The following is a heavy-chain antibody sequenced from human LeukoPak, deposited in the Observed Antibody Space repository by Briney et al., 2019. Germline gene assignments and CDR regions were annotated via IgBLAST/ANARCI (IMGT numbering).Heavy chain of an antibody. CDR1: GGSISSSSYY. CDR3: ARDTPYYDSSGYQTLFDY. J-gene: IGHJ4*02. Sequence: SETLSLTCTVSGGSISSSSYYWGWIRQPPGKGLEWIGSIYTSGSTNYNPSLKSRVTMSVDTSKNQFSLKLSSVTAADTAVYYCARDTPYYDSSGYQTLFDYWGQGTLVTVSS. CDR2: IYTSGST. D-gene: IGHD3-22*01. V-gene: IGHV4-39*07.